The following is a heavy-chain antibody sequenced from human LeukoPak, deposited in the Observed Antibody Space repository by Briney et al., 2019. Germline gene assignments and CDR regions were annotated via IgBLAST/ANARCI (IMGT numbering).Heavy chain of an antibody. CDR2: IIPIFGTA. Sequence: SVKVSCKASGGTFSSYAISWVRQAPGQGLEWMGRIIPIFGTANYAKKFQGRDTITTDESTSTAYMELSSLRSEDTAVYYCARNPYDILTGYGYYFDYWGQGTLVTVSS. CDR3: ARNPYDILTGYGYYFDY. CDR1: GGTFSSYA. D-gene: IGHD3-9*01. V-gene: IGHV1-69*05. J-gene: IGHJ4*02.